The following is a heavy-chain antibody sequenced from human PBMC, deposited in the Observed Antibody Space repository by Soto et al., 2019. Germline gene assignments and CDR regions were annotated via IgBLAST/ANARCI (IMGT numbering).Heavy chain of an antibody. V-gene: IGHV4-39*07. CDR1: GGSISSSSYY. CDR2: IYYSGST. Sequence: SETLSLTCTVSGGSISSSSYYWGWIRQPPGKGLEWIGSIYYSGSTYYNPSLKSRVTISVDTSKNQFSLKLSSVTAADTAVYYCARVSPLYYYGSGSYYGPPGLVDYWGQGTLVTVSS. J-gene: IGHJ4*02. D-gene: IGHD3-10*01. CDR3: ARVSPLYYYGSGSYYGPPGLVDY.